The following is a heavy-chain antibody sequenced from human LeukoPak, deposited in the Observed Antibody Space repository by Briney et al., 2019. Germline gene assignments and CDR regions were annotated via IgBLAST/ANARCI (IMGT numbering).Heavy chain of an antibody. D-gene: IGHD4-17*01. J-gene: IGHJ4*02. Sequence: GGSLRLSCAASGFTFNSYWMSWVRQAPGKGLEWVANIKQDGSAKYYVDSVKGRFTISRDNAKNSLYLQMNSLRAEDTAVYYCARSKGRSTVTKSFDYWGQGTLVTVSS. CDR1: GFTFNSYW. CDR2: IKQDGSAK. V-gene: IGHV3-7*01. CDR3: ARSKGRSTVTKSFDY.